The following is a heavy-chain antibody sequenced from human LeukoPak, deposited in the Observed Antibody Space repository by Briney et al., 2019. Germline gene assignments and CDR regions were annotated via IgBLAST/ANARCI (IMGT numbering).Heavy chain of an antibody. CDR3: AKGLEWFGELGYNAFDI. CDR1: GFTFSSYS. CDR2: ISGSGGST. V-gene: IGHV3-23*01. J-gene: IGHJ3*02. Sequence: GGSLRLSCAASGFTFSSYSMNWVRQAPGKGLEWVSAISGSGGSTYYADSVKSRFTISRDNSKNTLYLQMNSLRAEDTAVYYCAKGLEWFGELGYNAFDIWGQGTMVTVSS. D-gene: IGHD3-10*01.